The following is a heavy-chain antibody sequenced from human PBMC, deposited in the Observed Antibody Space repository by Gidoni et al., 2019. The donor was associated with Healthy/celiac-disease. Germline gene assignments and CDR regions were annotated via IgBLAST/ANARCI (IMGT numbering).Heavy chain of an antibody. CDR2: ISGSGGST. D-gene: IGHD3-10*01. CDR3: AKGAEYYGSGSYFSSFDY. CDR1: GFTFSSYA. V-gene: IGHV3-23*01. Sequence: EVQLLESGGGLVQPGGSLRLSCAASGFTFSSYAMSWVRQAPGKGLEWVSAISGSGGSTYYADSVKGRFTISRDNSKNTLYLQMNSLRAEDTAVYYCAKGAEYYGSGSYFSSFDYWGQGTLVTVSS. J-gene: IGHJ4*02.